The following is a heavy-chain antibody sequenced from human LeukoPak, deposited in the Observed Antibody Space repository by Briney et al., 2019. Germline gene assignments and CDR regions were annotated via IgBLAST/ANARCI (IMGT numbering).Heavy chain of an antibody. V-gene: IGHV3-48*04. J-gene: IGHJ3*02. CDR3: ARPSCSGGSCPPDI. CDR2: ISSGSSTI. CDR1: GFTFNHYT. D-gene: IGHD2-15*01. Sequence: GGSLRLSCAASGFTFNHYTMYWVRQAPGKGLEWVSSISSGSSTISYADSLKDRFTISRDNAKTSLYLQMSSLRAEDTAVYFCARPSCSGGSCPPDIWGQGTMVTVSS.